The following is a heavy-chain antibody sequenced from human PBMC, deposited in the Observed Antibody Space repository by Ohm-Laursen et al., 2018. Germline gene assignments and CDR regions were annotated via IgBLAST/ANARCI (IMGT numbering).Heavy chain of an antibody. CDR2: ISSSSDYI. Sequence: SLRLSCTASGFTFSIYSMNWVRQAPGKGLEWVSSISSSSDYIYYADSVKGRFTISRDNAKNSLFLEMNRLRVEDTGVYYCARDFRREYCSGGSCYNGLDVWGQGTTVTVSS. D-gene: IGHD2-15*01. CDR1: GFTFSIYS. J-gene: IGHJ6*02. CDR3: ARDFRREYCSGGSCYNGLDV. V-gene: IGHV3-21*01.